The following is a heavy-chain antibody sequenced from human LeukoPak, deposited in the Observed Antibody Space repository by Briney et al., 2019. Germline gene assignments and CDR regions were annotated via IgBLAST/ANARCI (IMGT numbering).Heavy chain of an antibody. D-gene: IGHD3-16*01. V-gene: IGHV1-2*02. J-gene: IGHJ4*02. Sequence: GASVKVSCKASGYTFTGYYMHWVRQAPGQGLEWMGWINPNSGGTNYGRVTMTRDTSISTAYMELSRLRSDDTAVYYCANLYGSFDYWGQGTLVTVSS. CDR3: ANLYGSFDY. CDR1: GYTFTGYY. CDR2: INPNSGGT.